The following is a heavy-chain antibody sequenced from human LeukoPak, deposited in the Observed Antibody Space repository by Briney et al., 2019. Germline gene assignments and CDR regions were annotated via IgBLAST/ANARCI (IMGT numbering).Heavy chain of an antibody. V-gene: IGHV4-59*08. CDR1: GSSISNNY. Sequence: SETLSLTCTVSGSSISNNYWSWIRQPPEKGLEWIGYIYDSGSTNYNPSLKRRLTISVDTSKNQFSLKLSSVTAADSAVYYCARSYGDYITGAYAFDVWGQGTMVTVSS. CDR2: IYDSGST. J-gene: IGHJ3*01. CDR3: ARSYGDYITGAYAFDV. D-gene: IGHD4-17*01.